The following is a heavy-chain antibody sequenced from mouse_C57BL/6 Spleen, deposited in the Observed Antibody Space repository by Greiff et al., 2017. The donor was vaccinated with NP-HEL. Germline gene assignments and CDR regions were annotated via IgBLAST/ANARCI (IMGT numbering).Heavy chain of an antibody. Sequence: EVQLVESGGGLVKPGGSLKLSCAASGFTFSSYAMSWVRQTPENRLAWVATISDGGSYTYYPDNVKGRFTISRDNAKNNLYLQMSHLKSEDTAMYYCAREGYDYGAWFAYWGQGTLVTVSA. CDR1: GFTFSSYA. D-gene: IGHD2-4*01. CDR3: AREGYDYGAWFAY. V-gene: IGHV5-4*01. CDR2: ISDGGSYT. J-gene: IGHJ3*01.